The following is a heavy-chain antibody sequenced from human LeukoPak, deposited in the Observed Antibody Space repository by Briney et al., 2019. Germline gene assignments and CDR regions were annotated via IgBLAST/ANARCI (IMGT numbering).Heavy chain of an antibody. V-gene: IGHV3-64D*06. J-gene: IGHJ4*02. CDR3: VKDSSSGSYFDY. CDR2: ISSNGGST. D-gene: IGHD3-10*01. Sequence: GGSLRLSCSASGFXFSRYAMHWVRQAPGKGQEYLSPISSNGGSTYYADSVKGRFTISRDNSRNTLHLQMSSLRVEDTAVYYCVKDSSSGSYFDYWGQGTLVTVSS. CDR1: GFXFSRYA.